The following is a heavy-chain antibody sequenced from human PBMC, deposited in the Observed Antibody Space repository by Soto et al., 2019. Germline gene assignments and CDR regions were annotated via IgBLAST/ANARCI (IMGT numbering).Heavy chain of an antibody. J-gene: IGHJ6*01. V-gene: IGHV4-30-4*01. Sequence: QVQLQESGPGLVKPSQTLSLTCTVSGGSISSGDYYWSWIRQPPGKGLEWIGYVHYSGSTYYNPLLMSRVTIAVDTSKNQFPLKLSSVTAADTAVYYCDRVAVTYYYYGMDVWGQGTTVTVSS. CDR3: DRVAVTYYYYGMDV. D-gene: IGHD6-19*01. CDR1: GGSISSGDYY. CDR2: VHYSGST.